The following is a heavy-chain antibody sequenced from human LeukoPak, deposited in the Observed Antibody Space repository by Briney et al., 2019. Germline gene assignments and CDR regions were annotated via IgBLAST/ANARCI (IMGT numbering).Heavy chain of an antibody. CDR1: GFTFNRFG. V-gene: IGHV3-30*19. CDR2: ISYDGSNK. J-gene: IGHJ4*02. Sequence: GGSLRLSCATSGFTFNRFGMHWVRQAPGKGLEWVAVISYDGSNKYYADSVKGRFTISRDNSKNTLYLQMNSLRAEDTAVYYCARDAIVVVPAATHYFDYWGQGTLVTVSS. CDR3: ARDAIVVVPAATHYFDY. D-gene: IGHD2-2*01.